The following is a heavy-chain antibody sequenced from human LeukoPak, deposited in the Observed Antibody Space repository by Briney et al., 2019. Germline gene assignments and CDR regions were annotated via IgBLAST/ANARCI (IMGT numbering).Heavy chain of an antibody. D-gene: IGHD4-23*01. CDR3: ARNRPVYGGVDY. CDR2: INPSGGST. CDR1: GYTFTSYY. V-gene: IGHV1-46*01. J-gene: IGHJ4*02. Sequence: ATVKVSCKASGYTFTSYYMHWVRQAPGQGLEWMEIINPSGGSTSYAQKFQGRVTMTRDTSTSTVYMELSSLRSEDTAVYYCARNRPVYGGVDYWGQGTLVTVSS.